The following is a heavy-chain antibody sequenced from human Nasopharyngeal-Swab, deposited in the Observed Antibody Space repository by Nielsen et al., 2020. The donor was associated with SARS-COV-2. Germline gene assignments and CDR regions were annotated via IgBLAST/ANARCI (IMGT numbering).Heavy chain of an antibody. CDR2: ISGSGGST. D-gene: IGHD4-17*01. V-gene: IGHV3-23*01. CDR1: GFTFSSYA. CDR3: AKDIMVYGDYVGAFDI. Sequence: GGSLRLSCAASGFTFSSYAMSWVRQAPGKGLEWVSAISGSGGSTYYADSVKGRFTISRDNAENSLYLQMNSLRAEDTALYYCAKDIMVYGDYVGAFDIWGQGTMVTVSS. J-gene: IGHJ3*02.